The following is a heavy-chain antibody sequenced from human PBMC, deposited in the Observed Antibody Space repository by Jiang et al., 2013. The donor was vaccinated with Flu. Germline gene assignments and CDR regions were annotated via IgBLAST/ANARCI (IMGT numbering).Heavy chain of an antibody. CDR1: GFTFSSYW. D-gene: IGHD5-12*01. CDR3: ARERWLRAFDN. CDR2: IKQDGSEK. J-gene: IGHJ4*02. V-gene: IGHV3-7*03. Sequence: LVQPGGSLRLSCAASGFTFSSYWMSWVRQAPGKGLEWVANIKQDGSEKSYVDSVKGRFTISRDNAKNSLYLQINSLRAEDTALYYCARERWLRAFDNWGLGTLVTVSS.